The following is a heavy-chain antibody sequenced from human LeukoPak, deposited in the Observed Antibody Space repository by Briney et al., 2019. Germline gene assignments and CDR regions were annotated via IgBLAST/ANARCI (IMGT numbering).Heavy chain of an antibody. V-gene: IGHV3-11*01. Sequence: GGSLRLYCAASGFTFSDYYMSWIRQAPGKGLEWVSYISSSGSTIYYADSAKGRFTISRDNAKNSLYLQMNSLRAEDTAVYYCAREVRVKDIVKFDPWGQGTLVTVSS. CDR1: GFTFSDYY. D-gene: IGHD2-15*01. CDR3: AREVRVKDIVKFDP. J-gene: IGHJ5*02. CDR2: ISSSGSTI.